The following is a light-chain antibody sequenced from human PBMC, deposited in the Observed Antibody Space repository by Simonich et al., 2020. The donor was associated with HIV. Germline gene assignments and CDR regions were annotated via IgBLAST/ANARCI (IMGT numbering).Light chain of an antibody. CDR2: DAS. Sequence: EIVLTPSPGTLSLSPGERATLSCRASQSVSSHLGWYQQKHGQAPRLLIYDASNRATGIPARFSGRGSGTDFTLSISSLEPEDFAVYYCQQRSDWPLTFGGGTKVEIK. CDR1: QSVSSH. V-gene: IGKV3-11*01. CDR3: QQRSDWPLT. J-gene: IGKJ4*01.